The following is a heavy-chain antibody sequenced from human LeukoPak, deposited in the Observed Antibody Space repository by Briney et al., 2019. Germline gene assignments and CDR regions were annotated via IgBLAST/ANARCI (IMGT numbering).Heavy chain of an antibody. CDR3: ARDCSGGSCYSGSNVFDY. D-gene: IGHD2-15*01. CDR1: GGSISSYY. Sequence: SETLSLTCTVSGGSISSYYWSWIRQSPGKGLEWIGYIYYDGSTNYNPSLRGRVTISVDTPKNQFSLKLSSVTAADTAVYYCARDCSGGSCYSGSNVFDYWGQGTRVTVSS. CDR2: IYYDGST. V-gene: IGHV4-59*12. J-gene: IGHJ4*02.